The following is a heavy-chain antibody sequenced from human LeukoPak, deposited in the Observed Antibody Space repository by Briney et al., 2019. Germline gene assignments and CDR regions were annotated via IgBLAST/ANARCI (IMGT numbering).Heavy chain of an antibody. CDR3: ATGKRRYSN. D-gene: IGHD3-9*01. CDR1: GFTFSDSY. Sequence: PGRSLRLSCTASGFTFSDSYMSWIRQAPGKGLEWLSYISSSGGSTYYAVSVKGRFTISRDNANNSLYLQMNSLRADDTAIYYCATGKRRYSNWGQGTLVTVSS. CDR2: ISSSGGST. J-gene: IGHJ4*02. V-gene: IGHV3-11*01.